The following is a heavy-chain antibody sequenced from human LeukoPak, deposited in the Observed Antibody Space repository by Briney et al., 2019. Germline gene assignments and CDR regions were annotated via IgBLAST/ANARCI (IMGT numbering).Heavy chain of an antibody. CDR1: GFTFSSYG. CDR3: ARGFIYGDHYFDY. CDR2: IWYDGSNK. J-gene: IGHJ4*02. V-gene: IGHV3-33*01. Sequence: GRSLRLSCAASGFTFSSYGMHWVRQAPGKGLEWVAVIWYDGSNKYYADSVKDRFTISRDNSKNTLYLQMNSLRAEDTAVYYCARGFIYGDHYFDYWGQGTLVTVSS. D-gene: IGHD4-17*01.